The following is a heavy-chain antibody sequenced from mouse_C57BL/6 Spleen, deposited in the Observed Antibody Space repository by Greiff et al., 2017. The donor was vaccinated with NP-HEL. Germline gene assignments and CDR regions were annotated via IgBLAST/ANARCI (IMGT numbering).Heavy chain of an antibody. Sequence: QVQLQQSGAELARPGASVKLSCKASGYTFTSYGISWVKQRTGQGLECIGEIYPRSGNTYYNEKFKGKATLTADKSSSTAYMELRSLTSEDSAVYFCARGSSTDYFDYWGQGTTLTVSS. D-gene: IGHD1-1*01. CDR1: GYTFTSYG. V-gene: IGHV1-81*01. CDR3: ARGSSTDYFDY. J-gene: IGHJ2*01. CDR2: IYPRSGNT.